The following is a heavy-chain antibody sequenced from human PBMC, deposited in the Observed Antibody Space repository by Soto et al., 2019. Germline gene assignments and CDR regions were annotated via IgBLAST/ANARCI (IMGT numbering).Heavy chain of an antibody. Sequence: GESLKISCAASGFTFSSYGMHWVRQAPGKGLEWVAVIWYDGSNKYYADSVKGRFTISRDNSKDTLYLQMNSLRAEDTAVYYCARTGGKTISDYYYMDVWGKGTTVTVSS. V-gene: IGHV3-33*01. D-gene: IGHD3-16*01. J-gene: IGHJ6*03. CDR3: ARTGGKTISDYYYMDV. CDR1: GFTFSSYG. CDR2: IWYDGSNK.